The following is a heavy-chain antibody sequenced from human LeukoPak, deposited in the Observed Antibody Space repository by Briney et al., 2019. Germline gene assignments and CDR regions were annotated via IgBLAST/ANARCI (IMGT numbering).Heavy chain of an antibody. Sequence: PSETLSLTCTVSGGSISSYYWSWLRQPPGKGLEWIGYIYYSGSTNYNPSLKSRVTISVDTSKNQFSLKLSSVTAADTAVYYCARAGATMVRKNWFDPWGQGTLVTVSS. D-gene: IGHD3-10*01. CDR3: ARAGATMVRKNWFDP. J-gene: IGHJ5*02. CDR2: IYYSGST. CDR1: GGSISSYY. V-gene: IGHV4-59*01.